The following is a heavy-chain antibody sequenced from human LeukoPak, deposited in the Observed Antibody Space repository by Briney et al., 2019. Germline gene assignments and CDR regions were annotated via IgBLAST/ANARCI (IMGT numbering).Heavy chain of an antibody. CDR1: GGSISSYY. CDR2: IYYSGST. D-gene: IGHD6-6*01. J-gene: IGHJ4*02. V-gene: IGHV4-59*01. CDR3: ARAYSSSSYYFDY. Sequence: SETLSLTCTVSGGSISSYYWSWIRQPPGKGLEWIGYIYYSGSTNYNPSLKSRVTISVDTSKNQFSLKLSSVTAADTAVYYCARAYSSSSYYFDYWGQGTLVTVSS.